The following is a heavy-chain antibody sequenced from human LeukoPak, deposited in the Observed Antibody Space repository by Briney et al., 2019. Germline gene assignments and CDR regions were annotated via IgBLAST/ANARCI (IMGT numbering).Heavy chain of an antibody. V-gene: IGHV4-39*01. J-gene: IGHJ4*02. D-gene: IGHD3-22*01. CDR1: GGSISSSSYY. CDR3: ARHPNYYDSSGYLDFDY. CDR2: IYYSGST. Sequence: SETLSLTCTVSGGSISSSSYYWGWIRQPPGKGLEWIGSIYYSGSTYYNPSLKSRVTISVDTSKNQFSLKLSSVTAADTAVYYCARHPNYYDSSGYLDFDYWGQGTLVTVSS.